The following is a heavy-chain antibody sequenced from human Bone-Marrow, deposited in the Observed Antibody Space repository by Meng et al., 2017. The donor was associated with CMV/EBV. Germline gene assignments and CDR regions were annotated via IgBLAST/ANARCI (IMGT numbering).Heavy chain of an antibody. CDR3: AKGGYDYVWGSWGWFDP. Sequence: QLPLPGAGPGLVNPSETLPPPCSVSGGSISSSSYYWGWIRQPPGKGLEWIGSIYYSGSTYYNPSLKSRVTISVDTSKNQFSLKLSSVTAADTAVYYCAKGGYDYVWGSWGWFDPWGQGTLVTVSS. J-gene: IGHJ5*02. CDR2: IYYSGST. D-gene: IGHD3-16*01. V-gene: IGHV4-39*07. CDR1: GGSISSSSYY.